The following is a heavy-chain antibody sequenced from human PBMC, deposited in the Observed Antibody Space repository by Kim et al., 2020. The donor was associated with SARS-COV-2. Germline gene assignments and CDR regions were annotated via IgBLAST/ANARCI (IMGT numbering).Heavy chain of an antibody. Sequence: GGSLRLSCAASGFTFSSYSMNWVRQAPGKGLEWVSSISSSSSYIYYADSVKGRFTISRDNAKNSLYLQMNSLRAEDTAVYYCARVQQLDPYYFDYWGQGTLVPVSS. D-gene: IGHD6-6*01. CDR1: GFTFSSYS. CDR3: ARVQQLDPYYFDY. CDR2: ISSSSSYI. J-gene: IGHJ4*02. V-gene: IGHV3-21*01.